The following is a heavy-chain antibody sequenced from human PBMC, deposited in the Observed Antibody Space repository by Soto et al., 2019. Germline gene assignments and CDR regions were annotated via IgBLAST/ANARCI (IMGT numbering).Heavy chain of an antibody. J-gene: IGHJ4*02. Sequence: SETLSLTCAVSGGSISSSNWWSWVRQPPGKGLEWIGEIYHSGSTNYNPSLKSRVTISVDKSKNQFSLKLSSVTAADTAVYYCAREKRDSSSWYTDYWGQGTLVTSPQ. D-gene: IGHD6-13*01. CDR3: AREKRDSSSWYTDY. CDR2: IYHSGST. V-gene: IGHV4-4*02. CDR1: GGSISSSNW.